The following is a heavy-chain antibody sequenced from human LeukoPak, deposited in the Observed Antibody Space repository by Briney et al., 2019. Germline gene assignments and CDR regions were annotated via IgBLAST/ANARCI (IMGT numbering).Heavy chain of an antibody. J-gene: IGHJ4*02. CDR1: GFTFNTYW. D-gene: IGHD5-18*01. CDR3: VRHNYGYDY. CDR2: ILNDGGST. V-gene: IGHV3-74*01. Sequence: GGSLRLSCAASGFTFNTYWMHWVRQAPGEGPVWVAHILNDGGSTSYADSVKGRFIISRDNAKSTLSLQMNSLRAEDTAVYYCVRHNYGYDYWDQGTPVTVSS.